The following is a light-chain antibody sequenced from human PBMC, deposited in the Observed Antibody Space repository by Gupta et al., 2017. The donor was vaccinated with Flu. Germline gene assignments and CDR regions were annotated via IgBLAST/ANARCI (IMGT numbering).Light chain of an antibody. CDR1: SSNIGSNT. CDR2: SNN. J-gene: IGLJ1*01. CDR3: AAWDDSLNGYV. V-gene: IGLV1-44*01. Sequence: SVLTQPPSASGTPGQRVTISCPGSSSNIGSNTVNWYQQLPGTAPKPLIYSNNQRPSGVPDRFSGSKSGTSASLAISGLQSEDEADYYCAAWDDSLNGYVFGTGTKVTVL.